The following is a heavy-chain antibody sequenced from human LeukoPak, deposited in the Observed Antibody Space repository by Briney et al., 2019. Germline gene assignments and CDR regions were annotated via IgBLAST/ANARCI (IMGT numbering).Heavy chain of an antibody. V-gene: IGHV1-8*01. CDR3: AVMGATTTRIDY. CDR1: GYTFTSYD. J-gene: IGHJ4*02. D-gene: IGHD1-26*01. Sequence: ASVKVSCKASGYTFTSYDINWVRQATGQGLEWMGWMNPNSGNTGYAQKFQGRVTMTRNTSISTAYMELSILRSEDTAVYYCAVMGATTTRIDYWGQGTLVTVSS. CDR2: MNPNSGNT.